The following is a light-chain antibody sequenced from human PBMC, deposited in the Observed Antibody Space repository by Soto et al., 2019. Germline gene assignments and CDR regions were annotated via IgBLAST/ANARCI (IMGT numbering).Light chain of an antibody. CDR3: QQRNNWSYT. J-gene: IGKJ2*01. Sequence: EIVLTQSPATLSLSPGERATLSCRASQSVSSYLVWYQQKPGQGTRLLIYETSNRATGIPARFSGSGSGTDFTLIISSLEPEDSAVYYCQQRNNWSYTFGQGTKLEIK. CDR2: ETS. V-gene: IGKV3-11*01. CDR1: QSVSSY.